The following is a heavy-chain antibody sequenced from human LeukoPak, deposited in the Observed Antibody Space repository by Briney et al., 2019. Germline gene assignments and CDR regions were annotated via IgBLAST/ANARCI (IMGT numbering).Heavy chain of an antibody. Sequence: GGSLRLSCAASGFTFSNAWMSWVRQAPGKGLEWVAVISYDGSNKYYADSVKGRFTISRDNSKNTLYLQMNSLRAEDTAVCYCARVSPPRIATYYMDVWGKGTTVTVSS. V-gene: IGHV3-30*03. CDR3: ARVSPPRIATYYMDV. D-gene: IGHD6-13*01. J-gene: IGHJ6*03. CDR2: ISYDGSNK. CDR1: GFTFSNAW.